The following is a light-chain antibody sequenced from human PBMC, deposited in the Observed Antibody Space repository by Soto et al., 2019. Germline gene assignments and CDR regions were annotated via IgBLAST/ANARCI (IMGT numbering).Light chain of an antibody. CDR3: QQLDSYPYT. CDR2: AAS. CDR1: RGISSY. V-gene: IGKV1-9*01. Sequence: DIQLTQSPSFLSASVGDRVTITFRASRGISSYLAWFQQIPGKPPKLVIYAASTLQPGVPSRFSGGGSGTEFTLTISSLQPEDFATYYCQQLDSYPYTFGQGTKLEIK. J-gene: IGKJ2*01.